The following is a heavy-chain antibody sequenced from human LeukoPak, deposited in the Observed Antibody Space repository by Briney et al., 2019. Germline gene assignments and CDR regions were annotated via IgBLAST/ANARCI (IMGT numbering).Heavy chain of an antibody. D-gene: IGHD3-22*01. CDR2: IYTSGST. V-gene: IGHV4-4*07. J-gene: IGHJ4*02. Sequence: SETLSLTCTVSGGSISSYYWSWIRQPAGKGLEWIGRIYTSGSTNYNPSLKSRVTMSVDTSKNQFSLKLSSVTAADTAVNYCARDAHIQYYYDSSGYYDYWGQGTLVTVSS. CDR3: ARDAHIQYYYDSSGYYDY. CDR1: GGSISSYY.